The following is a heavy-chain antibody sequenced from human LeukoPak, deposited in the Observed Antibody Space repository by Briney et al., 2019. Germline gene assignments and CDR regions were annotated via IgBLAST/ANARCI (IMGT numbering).Heavy chain of an antibody. CDR2: ISYDGSNK. D-gene: IGHD3-10*01. J-gene: IGHJ3*02. CDR1: GFTFSSYA. Sequence: GGSLRLSCAASGFTFSSYAMSWVRQAPGKGLEWVAVISYDGSNKYYADSVKGRFTISRDNSKNTLYLQMNSLRAEDTAVYYCARDSTLWFGELGHHDAFDIWGQGTMVTVSS. V-gene: IGHV3-30-3*01. CDR3: ARDSTLWFGELGHHDAFDI.